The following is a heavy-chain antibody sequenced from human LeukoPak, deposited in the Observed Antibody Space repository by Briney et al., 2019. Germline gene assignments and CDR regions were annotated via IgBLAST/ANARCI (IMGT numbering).Heavy chain of an antibody. CDR2: ISISGSNT. V-gene: IGHV3-23*01. CDR1: GFPFSAFA. D-gene: IGHD1-26*01. J-gene: IGHJ4*02. CDR3: ARDLGPDY. Sequence: GGSLRLSCAASGFPFSAFAMTWVRQAPGKGLEWVSGISISGSNTYYADSVKGRFTISRDNSKNTLYLQMNSLRAEDTAVYYCARDLGPDYWGQGTLVTVSS.